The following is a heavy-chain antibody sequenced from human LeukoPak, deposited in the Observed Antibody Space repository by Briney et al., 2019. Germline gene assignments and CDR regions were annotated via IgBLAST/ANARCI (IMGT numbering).Heavy chain of an antibody. CDR3: TRCSYGYSDY. V-gene: IGHV6-1*01. D-gene: IGHD3-10*01. CDR2: TYYRSKWFD. Sequence: SQTLSLTCAISGDSVSSNSAAWNWIRLSPSRGLEWLGRTYYRSKWFDDYALSVKGRITISRDTSSNHFSLHLSSVTPEDTAVYYCTRCSYGYSDYWGQGTLVTVSS. CDR1: GDSVSSNSAA. J-gene: IGHJ4*02.